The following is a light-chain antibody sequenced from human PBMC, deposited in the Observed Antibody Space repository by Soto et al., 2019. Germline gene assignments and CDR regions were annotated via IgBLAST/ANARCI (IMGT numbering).Light chain of an antibody. CDR1: SSNIGSHT. CDR2: SNH. CDR3: ASWDDTLSGPV. Sequence: QSVLTQPPSASGSPGQRVILSCSGSSSNIGSHTVHWYRQLPGTAPKRLLYSNHQRASGVPDRFSGSRSGTSGSLAISGLQSEDEADYYCASWDDTLSGPVFGGGTKLTVL. J-gene: IGLJ3*02. V-gene: IGLV1-44*01.